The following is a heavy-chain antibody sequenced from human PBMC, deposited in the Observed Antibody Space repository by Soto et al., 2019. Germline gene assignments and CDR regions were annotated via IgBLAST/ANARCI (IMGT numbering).Heavy chain of an antibody. D-gene: IGHD5-12*01. CDR3: SKGDNLGPKTGYAFDP. V-gene: IGHV6-1*01. J-gene: IGHJ5*02. Sequence: TCAGSGDIGSSNIASWNWIRQSPSRGLEWLGRTYYRSKWYNDYAVSVKGRITINPDTSNNQFSLQLNSVAPEDTAVYFCSKGDNLGPKTGYAFDPWGQGIMVTVSS. CDR2: TYYRSKWYN. CDR1: GDIGSSNIAS.